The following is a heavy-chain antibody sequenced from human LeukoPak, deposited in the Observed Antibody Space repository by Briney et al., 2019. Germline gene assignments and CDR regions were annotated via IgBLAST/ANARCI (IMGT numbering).Heavy chain of an antibody. J-gene: IGHJ4*02. Sequence: SQTLSLTCAISGDGVSSNSAAWNWIRQSPSRGLEWLGRTYYRSKWYNDYAVSVKSRITINPDTSKNQFSLQLNSVTPEDTAVYYCARDWVNYYDSSEPYYFDYWGQGTLVTVSS. CDR1: GDGVSSNSAA. CDR2: TYYRSKWYN. V-gene: IGHV6-1*01. CDR3: ARDWVNYYDSSEPYYFDY. D-gene: IGHD3-22*01.